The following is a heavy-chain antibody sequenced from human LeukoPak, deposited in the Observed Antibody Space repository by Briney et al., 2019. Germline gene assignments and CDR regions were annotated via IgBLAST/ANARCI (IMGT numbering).Heavy chain of an antibody. CDR1: GGSISTSAFY. CDR2: IYDSGNE. CDR3: ARQISDYYYYYMDV. D-gene: IGHD2/OR15-2a*01. J-gene: IGHJ6*03. Sequence: PSETLSLTCTVSGGSISTSAFYCGWIRQPPGKGLEWIGSIYDSGNEFYNPSLKSRVTISADTSKNQFSLKLNSVTAADTAMYYCARQISDYYYYYMDVWGEGITVTVSS. V-gene: IGHV4-39*01.